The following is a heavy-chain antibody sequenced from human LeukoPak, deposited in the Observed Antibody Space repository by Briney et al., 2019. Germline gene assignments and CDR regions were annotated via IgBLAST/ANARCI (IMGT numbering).Heavy chain of an antibody. J-gene: IGHJ5*02. Sequence: PSETLSLTCXVSGGSISSSHYYWGWVRQPPGKGLEWIGSIYYSGNTYYNPSLKSRVTMSVDTSMNQFSLKLNSVTAADTAVYYCAGQRRVTGPNWFGPWGQGTLVTVSS. CDR3: AGQRRVTGPNWFGP. D-gene: IGHD2-8*01. V-gene: IGHV4-39*01. CDR2: IYYSGNT. CDR1: GGSISSSHYY.